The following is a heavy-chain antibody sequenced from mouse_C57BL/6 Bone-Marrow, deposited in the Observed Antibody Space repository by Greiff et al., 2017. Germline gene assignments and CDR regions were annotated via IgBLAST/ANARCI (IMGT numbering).Heavy chain of an antibody. CDR3: ARGTRRTTVLDF. CDR2: IHPNSGST. Sequence: QVQLQQSGAELVKPGASVKLSCKASGYTFTSYWMHWVKQRPGQGLEWIGMIHPNSGSTNYNEKFKSKATLTVDKSSSTAYMQLSSLTSEDSAVYYCARGTRRTTVLDFWGRGNAPTVSA. CDR1: GYTFTSYW. J-gene: IGHJ2*01. D-gene: IGHD1-1*01. V-gene: IGHV1-64*01.